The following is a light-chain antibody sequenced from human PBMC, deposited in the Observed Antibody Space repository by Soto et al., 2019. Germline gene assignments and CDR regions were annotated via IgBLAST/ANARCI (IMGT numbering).Light chain of an antibody. J-gene: IGLJ1*01. CDR2: EVN. CDR3: SSYAVTNIFV. Sequence: QSALTQPASLSGSPGQSITISCTGTSSDIGAYDYVSWFQQHLGKAPKLMISEVNNRPSGVSNRFSGSKSGNTAYLTISGLQVEDEADYYCSSYAVTNIFVFGTGTKVTVL. V-gene: IGLV2-14*01. CDR1: SSDIGAYDY.